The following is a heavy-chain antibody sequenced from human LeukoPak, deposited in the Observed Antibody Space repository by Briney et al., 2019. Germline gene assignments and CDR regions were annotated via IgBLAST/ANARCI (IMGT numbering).Heavy chain of an antibody. D-gene: IGHD3-3*01. CDR1: GFTFSSYA. CDR2: ISYDGSNK. CDR3: AREWSGYPHFDY. Sequence: GGSLRLSCAASGFTFSSYAMHWARQAPGKGLEWVAVISYDGSNKYYADSVKGRFTISRDNSKNTLYLQMNSLRAEDTAVYYCAREWSGYPHFDYWGQGTLVTASS. V-gene: IGHV3-30*01. J-gene: IGHJ4*02.